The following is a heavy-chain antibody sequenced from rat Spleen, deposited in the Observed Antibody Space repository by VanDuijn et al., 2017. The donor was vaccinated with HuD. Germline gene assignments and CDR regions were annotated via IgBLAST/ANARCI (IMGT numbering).Heavy chain of an antibody. CDR2: INNAGST. CDR3: ARRDGWFGY. J-gene: IGHJ3*01. Sequence: EVQLQESGPGLVKPSQSLSLTCSVTGFSITSSYRWNWIRKFPGNKLEWMGYINNAGSTNYNPSLKSRISVTRDTSKNQFFLQVNSVTTEDTATYYCARRDGWFGYWGQGTLVTVSS. V-gene: IGHV3-3*01. CDR1: GFSITSSYR.